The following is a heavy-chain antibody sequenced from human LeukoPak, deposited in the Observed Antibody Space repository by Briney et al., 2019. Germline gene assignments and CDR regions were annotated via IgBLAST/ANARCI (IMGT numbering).Heavy chain of an antibody. CDR1: GGTFSSYA. J-gene: IGHJ5*02. CDR3: ATDRIAVAGTFAP. CDR2: IIPIFGTA. V-gene: IGHV1-69*13. D-gene: IGHD6-19*01. Sequence: SVKVSCKASGGTFSSYAISWVRQAPGQGLEWMGGIIPIFGTANYAQKFQGRVTITADESTSTAYMELSSLRSEDTAVYYCATDRIAVAGTFAPWGQGTLVTVSS.